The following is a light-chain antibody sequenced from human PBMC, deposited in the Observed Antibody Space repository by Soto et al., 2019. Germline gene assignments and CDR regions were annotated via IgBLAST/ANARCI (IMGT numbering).Light chain of an antibody. CDR1: QIIGSW. V-gene: IGKV1-5*03. J-gene: IGKJ2*01. Sequence: DIQMTQSPSTLSASVGDGVTITCRASQIIGSWLAWYQQKPGKAPKLLIYKATNLQSGVPSRFSGSGSGTDVSLTISSMQPEDAATYFCQHYNDFQYTFGPGTKLEI. CDR2: KAT. CDR3: QHYNDFQYT.